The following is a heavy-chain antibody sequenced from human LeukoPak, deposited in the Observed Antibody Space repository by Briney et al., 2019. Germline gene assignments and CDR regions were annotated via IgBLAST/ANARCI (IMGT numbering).Heavy chain of an antibody. CDR3: ASPADYVWG. CDR1: GVSFSGYY. CDR2: INHSGST. Sequence: SETLSLTCAVYGVSFSGYYWSWIRQPPGKGLEWVGEINHSGSTNYNPSLKSRVTISVDTSKNQFSLKLSSVTAADTAVYYCASPADYVWGWGQGTLVTVSS. D-gene: IGHD3-16*01. J-gene: IGHJ4*02. V-gene: IGHV4-34*01.